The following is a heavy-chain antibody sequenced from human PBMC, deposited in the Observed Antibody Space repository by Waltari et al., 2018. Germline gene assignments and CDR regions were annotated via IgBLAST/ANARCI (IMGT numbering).Heavy chain of an antibody. CDR3: ASLEAGDY. J-gene: IGHJ4*02. D-gene: IGHD3-3*01. Sequence: EVQLVESGGGLVQPGGSLRLSCEASGFPFSSYWMSWVRQAPGKGLEWVANIKQDGSEKYYVDSVKGRFTISRDNAKNSLYLQMNSLRAEDTAVYYCASLEAGDYWGQGTLVTVSS. CDR1: GFPFSSYW. CDR2: IKQDGSEK. V-gene: IGHV3-7*01.